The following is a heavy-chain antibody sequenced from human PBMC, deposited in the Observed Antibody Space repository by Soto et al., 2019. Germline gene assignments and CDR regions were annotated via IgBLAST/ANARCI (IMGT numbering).Heavy chain of an antibody. V-gene: IGHV4-39*01. CDR2: IYYSGST. Sequence: QLQLQESGPGLVKPSETLSLTCTVSGGSISSSSYYWGWIRQPPGKGLEWIGSIYYSGSTYYNPSLKSRVPISVDTSKNQFSLKLSSVTAADTAVYYCARLARRGSGSFFDYWGQGTLVTVSS. D-gene: IGHD3-22*01. CDR1: GGSISSSSYY. J-gene: IGHJ4*02. CDR3: ARLARRGSGSFFDY.